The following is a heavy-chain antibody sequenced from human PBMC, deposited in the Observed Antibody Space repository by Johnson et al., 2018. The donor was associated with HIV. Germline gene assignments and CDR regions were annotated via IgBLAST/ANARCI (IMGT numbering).Heavy chain of an antibody. CDR1: GFTFSSYA. D-gene: IGHD3-16*01. CDR3: ANLIGGGI. V-gene: IGHV3-30*14. J-gene: IGHJ3*02. Sequence: QVQLLESGGGVVQPGRSLRLSCAASGFTFSSYAMHWVRQAPGKGLEWVAVISYDGSNKYCADSVKGRFTISRDNSKNTLYLQMNSLRAEDTAVYYCANLIGGGIWGQGTMVTVS. CDR2: ISYDGSNK.